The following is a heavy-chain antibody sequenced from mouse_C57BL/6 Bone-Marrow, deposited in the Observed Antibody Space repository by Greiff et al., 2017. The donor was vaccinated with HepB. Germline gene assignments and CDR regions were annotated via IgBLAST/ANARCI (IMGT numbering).Heavy chain of an antibody. CDR1: GYSITSGYY. V-gene: IGHV3-6*01. Sequence: EVQVVESGPGLVKPSQSLSLTCSVTGYSITSGYYWNWIRQFPGNKLEWMGYISYDGSNNYNPSLKNRISITRDTSKNQFFLKLNSVTTEDTATYYCAREDDGSPMDYWGQGTSVTVSS. J-gene: IGHJ4*01. CDR3: AREDDGSPMDY. CDR2: ISYDGSN. D-gene: IGHD2-3*01.